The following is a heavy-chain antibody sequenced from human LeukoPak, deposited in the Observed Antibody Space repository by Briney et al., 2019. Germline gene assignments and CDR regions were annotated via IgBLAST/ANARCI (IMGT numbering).Heavy chain of an antibody. CDR3: ARLKAVAVDWFDP. CDR1: GFTFSSYW. V-gene: IGHV3-7*03. J-gene: IGHJ5*02. CDR2: IKQDGSEK. D-gene: IGHD6-19*01. Sequence: GGSLSLSCAASGFTFSSYWMSWVRQAPGKGLEWVANIKQDGSEKYYVDSVKGRFTISRDNAKNSLYLQMNSLRAEDTALYYCARLKAVAVDWFDPWGQGTLVTVSS.